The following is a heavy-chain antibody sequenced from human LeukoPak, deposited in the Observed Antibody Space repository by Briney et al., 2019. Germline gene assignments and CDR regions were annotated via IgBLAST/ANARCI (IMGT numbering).Heavy chain of an antibody. Sequence: SVQVSFQASGFTFTSRSAVQWVRQARGQRLEWIGWIVVDSDNTNYAENFQERVTITRDMSAGTSYMELSSLRSEDTAVYFCAAPYTSSWFDLWGQGTLVTVSS. D-gene: IGHD6-13*01. CDR1: GFTFTSRSA. CDR3: AAPYTSSWFDL. CDR2: IVVDSDNT. V-gene: IGHV1-58*01. J-gene: IGHJ5*02.